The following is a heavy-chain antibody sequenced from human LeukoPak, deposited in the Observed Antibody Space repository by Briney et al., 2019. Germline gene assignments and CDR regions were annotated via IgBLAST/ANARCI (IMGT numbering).Heavy chain of an antibody. D-gene: IGHD3-3*01. CDR1: GFKFSDYA. CDR3: AKMPLNFWVPFDP. Sequence: PGGSLRLSCEASGFKFSDYAMSWVRQAPGKGLEWVSAISGSGGSTYYADSVKGRFTISRDNSKNTLYLQMNSLRAEDTAVYYCAKMPLNFWVPFDPWGQGTLVTVSS. V-gene: IGHV3-23*01. CDR2: ISGSGGST. J-gene: IGHJ5*02.